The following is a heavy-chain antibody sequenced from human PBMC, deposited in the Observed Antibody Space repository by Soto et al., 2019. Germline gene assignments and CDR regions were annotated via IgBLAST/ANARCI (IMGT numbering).Heavy chain of an antibody. CDR1: GYTFTSYW. Sequence: GESLKISCKGSGYTFTSYWIGWVRQMPGEGLEWMGVIYPSDSDIRYSPSFQGMVTISADKSITTAYLQWSSLKAADTAMYYCVRSGTSSGRFSDYWGQGTLVTVSS. CDR3: VRSGTSSGRFSDY. J-gene: IGHJ4*02. V-gene: IGHV5-51*01. CDR2: IYPSDSDI. D-gene: IGHD2-15*01.